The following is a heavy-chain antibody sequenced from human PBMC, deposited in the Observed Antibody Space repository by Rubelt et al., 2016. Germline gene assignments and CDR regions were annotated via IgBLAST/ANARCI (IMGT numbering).Heavy chain of an antibody. CDR3: ARVVGATDWFDH. J-gene: IGHJ5*02. CDR2: INHSGST. D-gene: IGHD1-26*01. V-gene: IGHV4-34*01. CDR1: GGSFSGYY. Sequence: QVQLQQWGAGLLKPSETLSLTCAVYGGSFSGYYWSWIRQPPGKGLEWIGEINHSGSTNYNPSLKSRVTISVDTTKNQFSLKRSSVTAADTAVYDCARVVGATDWFDHGGQGTLVTVSA.